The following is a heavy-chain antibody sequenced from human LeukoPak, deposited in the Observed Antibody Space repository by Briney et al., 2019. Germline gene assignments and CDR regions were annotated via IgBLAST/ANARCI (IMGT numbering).Heavy chain of an antibody. D-gene: IGHD3-10*01. CDR3: ARKGRIPTVRGDDAFDI. J-gene: IGHJ3*02. V-gene: IGHV1-18*01. CDR2: ISAYNGNT. CDR1: GYTFRNYG. Sequence: ASEKVSCKSSGYTFRNYGISWVRQAPGQGLEWMGWISAYNGNTNYAQKVQGRLTMTTDTSTNTAYMELRSLRSDDTAVYYCARKGRIPTVRGDDAFDIWGQGTVVTVSS.